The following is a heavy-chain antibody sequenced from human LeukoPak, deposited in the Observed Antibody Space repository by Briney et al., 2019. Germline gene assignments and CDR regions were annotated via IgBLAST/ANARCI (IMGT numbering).Heavy chain of an antibody. J-gene: IGHJ4*02. CDR2: VYRSVNT. CDR1: GGSISSYY. D-gene: IGHD3-22*01. CDR3: ARIDYFDSTGSYYYFSY. Sequence: MASETLSLTCTVSGGSISSYYWSWVRQPPGKGLEWIGSVYRSVNTYYNPSLKSRVTISVDASKNQFSLKLSSVTAADTAVYYCARIDYFDSTGSYYYFSYWGQGTLATVSS. V-gene: IGHV4-59*08.